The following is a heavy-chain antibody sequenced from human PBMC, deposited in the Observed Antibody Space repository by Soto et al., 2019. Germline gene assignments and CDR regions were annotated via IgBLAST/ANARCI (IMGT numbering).Heavy chain of an antibody. CDR3: ARDSRGDRDGYGADEYYFDY. J-gene: IGHJ4*02. Sequence: GASVKVSCKASGGTFSSYAISWVRQAPGQGLEWMGGIIPIFGTASYAQKFQGRVTITADESTSTAYMELSSLRSEDTAVYYCARDSRGDRDGYGADEYYFDYWGQGTLVTVSS. CDR1: GGTFSSYA. D-gene: IGHD5-12*01. V-gene: IGHV1-69*13. CDR2: IIPIFGTA.